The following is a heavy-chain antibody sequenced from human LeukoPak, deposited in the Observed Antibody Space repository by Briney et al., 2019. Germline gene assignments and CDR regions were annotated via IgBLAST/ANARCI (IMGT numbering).Heavy chain of an antibody. Sequence: ASVKVSCKASGYTFTSYGISWVRQAPGQGLEWMGWINPNSGGTNYAQKFQGRVTMTRDTSISTAYMELSSLRSEDTAVYYCARGFDDSSGYYYLMLYNWFDPWGQGTLVTVSS. CDR1: GYTFTSYG. V-gene: IGHV1-2*02. CDR2: INPNSGGT. CDR3: ARGFDDSSGYYYLMLYNWFDP. J-gene: IGHJ5*02. D-gene: IGHD3-22*01.